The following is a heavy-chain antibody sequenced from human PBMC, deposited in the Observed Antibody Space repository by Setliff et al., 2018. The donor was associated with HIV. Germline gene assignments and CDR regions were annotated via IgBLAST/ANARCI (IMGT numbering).Heavy chain of an antibody. V-gene: IGHV1-2*02. CDR2: INPNGGYT. CDR1: GYIFTDYY. D-gene: IGHD6-19*01. J-gene: IGHJ5*02. CDR3: ARRTYGSGRFDP. Sequence: GSVKVSCKASGYIFTDYYIHWVRQAPGQGLEWMGWINPNGGYTNYAQKFLGRVTMTQDTSFTTAYLELSRLGSDDTAVYYCARRTYGSGRFDPWGQGTLVTVSS.